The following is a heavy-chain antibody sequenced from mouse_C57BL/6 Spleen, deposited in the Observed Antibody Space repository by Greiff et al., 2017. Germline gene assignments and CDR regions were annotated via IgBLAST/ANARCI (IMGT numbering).Heavy chain of an antibody. CDR1: GYAFSSYW. V-gene: IGHV1-80*01. D-gene: IGHD1-1*01. CDR3: ARPRLSRGAMDY. CDR2: IYPGDGDT. J-gene: IGHJ4*01. Sequence: VQRVESGAELVKPGASVKISCKASGYAFSSYWMNWVKQRPGKGLEWIGQIYPGDGDTNYNGKFKGKATLTADKSSSTAYMQLSSLTSEDSAVYFCARPRLSRGAMDYWGQGTSVTVSS.